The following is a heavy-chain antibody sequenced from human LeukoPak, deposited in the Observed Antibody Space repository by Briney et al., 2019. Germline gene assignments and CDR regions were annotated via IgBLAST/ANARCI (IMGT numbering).Heavy chain of an antibody. D-gene: IGHD3-10*01. CDR1: GGSISSYY. Sequence: SETLSLTCTVSGGSISSYYWSWIRQPPGKGLEWIGYIYYSGSTNYNPSLKSRVTISVDTSKNQFSLKLSSATAADTAVYYCARGPFVYYGSGSPGYFDYWGQGTLVTVSS. J-gene: IGHJ4*02. V-gene: IGHV4-59*01. CDR3: ARGPFVYYGSGSPGYFDY. CDR2: IYYSGST.